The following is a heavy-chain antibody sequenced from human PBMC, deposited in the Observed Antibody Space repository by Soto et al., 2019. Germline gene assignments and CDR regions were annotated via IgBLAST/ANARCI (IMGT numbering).Heavy chain of an antibody. V-gene: IGHV3-11*01. J-gene: IGHJ6*02. CDR2: ISSGGSSK. Sequence: QVKLAESGGGLVKPGGSLRLSCEASGFSFRDYYMSWIRQAPGKGLEWVSYISSGGSSKFYTEAVKGRFTISRDIAKNTLHLEMNSLRVEDTAVYFCARRGPLNNIEVVPDYFGLDVWGQGTTVTVSS. CDR1: GFSFRDYY. D-gene: IGHD2-15*01. CDR3: ARRGPLNNIEVVPDYFGLDV.